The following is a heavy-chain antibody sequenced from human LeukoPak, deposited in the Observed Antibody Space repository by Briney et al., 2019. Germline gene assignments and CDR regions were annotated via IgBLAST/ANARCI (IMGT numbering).Heavy chain of an antibody. J-gene: IGHJ4*02. CDR3: ARERPYMYASGVDY. V-gene: IGHV1-2*02. Sequence: GASVKVSCKASGYTFTGYYMHWVRQAPGQGLEWMGWINPNSGGTNYAQKFQGRVTMTRDTSMSTAYMELRRLRSDDTAVYYCARERPYMYASGVDYWGQGTLVTVSS. CDR2: INPNSGGT. D-gene: IGHD2-8*01. CDR1: GYTFTGYY.